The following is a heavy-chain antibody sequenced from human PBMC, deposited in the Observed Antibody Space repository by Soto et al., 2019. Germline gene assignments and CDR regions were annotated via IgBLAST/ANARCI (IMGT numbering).Heavy chain of an antibody. CDR1: GYTFTGYY. D-gene: IGHD5-18*01. V-gene: IGHV1-2*02. Sequence: ASVKVSCKASGYTFTGYYMHWVRQAPGQGLEWMGWINPNSGGTNYAQKFQGRVTMTRDTSISTAYMELSRLRSDDTAVYYCARDSQRGYSYGYDYWGQGTLVTVSA. CDR2: INPNSGGT. J-gene: IGHJ4*02. CDR3: ARDSQRGYSYGYDY.